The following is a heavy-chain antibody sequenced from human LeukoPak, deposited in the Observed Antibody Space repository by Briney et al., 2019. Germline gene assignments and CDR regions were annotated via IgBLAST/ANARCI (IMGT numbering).Heavy chain of an antibody. CDR2: IIPIFGTA. D-gene: IGHD3-22*01. CDR1: GGTFSSYA. V-gene: IGHV1-69*05. Sequence: SVRVSCKASGGTFSSYAISWVRQAPGQGLEWMGGIIPIFGTANYAQKFQGRVTITTDESTSTAYMELSSLRSEDTAVYYCANEGYYYDSSGYLDYWGQGTLVTVSS. J-gene: IGHJ4*02. CDR3: ANEGYYYDSSGYLDY.